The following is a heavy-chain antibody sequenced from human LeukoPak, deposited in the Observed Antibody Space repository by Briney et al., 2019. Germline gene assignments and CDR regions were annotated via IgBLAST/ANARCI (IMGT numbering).Heavy chain of an antibody. CDR2: IYHSGST. CDR3: ARLRGSGSYLYYFDY. Sequence: SETLSLTCAVSGGSISSGGYSWSWIRQPPGKGLGWIGYIYHSGSTYYNPSLKSRVTISVDRSKNQFSLKLSSVTAADTAVYYCARLRGSGSYLYYFDYWGQGTLVTVSS. V-gene: IGHV4-30-2*01. D-gene: IGHD3-10*01. J-gene: IGHJ4*02. CDR1: GGSISSGGYS.